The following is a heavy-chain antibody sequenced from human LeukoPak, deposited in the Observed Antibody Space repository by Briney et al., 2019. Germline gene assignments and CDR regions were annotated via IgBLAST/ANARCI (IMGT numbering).Heavy chain of an antibody. D-gene: IGHD3-22*01. CDR2: IKQDGSEK. CDR3: ARDSLYDSSGYSPKFDY. CDR1: GFTFTSYA. J-gene: IGHJ4*02. Sequence: GRSLRLSCAASGFTFTSYAVHWVRQAPGKGLEWVANIKQDGSEKYYVDSVKGRFTISRDNAKNSLYLQMNSLRAEDTAVYYCARDSLYDSSGYSPKFDYWGQGTLVTVSS. V-gene: IGHV3-7*01.